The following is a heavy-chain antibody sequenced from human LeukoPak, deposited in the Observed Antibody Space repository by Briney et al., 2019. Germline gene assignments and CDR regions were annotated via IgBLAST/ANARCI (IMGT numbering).Heavy chain of an antibody. Sequence: ASEKVSCKASGYTFTSYAMNWVRQAPGQGLEWMGWINTNTGNPTYAQGFTGRFVFSLDTSVSTAYLQISSLKAEDTAVYYCARESLLWFGELSAGAFDIWGQGTMVTVSS. D-gene: IGHD3-10*01. V-gene: IGHV7-4-1*02. J-gene: IGHJ3*02. CDR2: INTNTGNP. CDR1: GYTFTSYA. CDR3: ARESLLWFGELSAGAFDI.